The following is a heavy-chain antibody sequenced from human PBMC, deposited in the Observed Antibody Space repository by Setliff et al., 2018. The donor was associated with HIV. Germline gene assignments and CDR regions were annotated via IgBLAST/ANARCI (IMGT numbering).Heavy chain of an antibody. D-gene: IGHD3-3*01. Sequence: SETLSLTCTVSGGSISGSGPGYYWGWVRQPPGGGLEWIGSVYYSGSTYYNPSLKSRVTILMDLSRNQLSLHLASVTTADTAVYFCAPGEGVASTYYHDWGQGTQVTVS. CDR2: VYYSGST. CDR3: APGEGVASTYYHD. V-gene: IGHV4-39*07. J-gene: IGHJ4*01. CDR1: GGSISGSGPGYY.